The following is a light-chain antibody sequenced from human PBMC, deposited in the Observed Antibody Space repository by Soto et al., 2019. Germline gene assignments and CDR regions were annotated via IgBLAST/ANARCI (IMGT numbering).Light chain of an antibody. J-gene: IGLJ1*01. V-gene: IGLV2-14*01. CDR3: SSYTRSSTLV. CDR1: SSDVGGYNY. CDR2: EVS. Sequence: QSVLTQPASVSGSPGQSITISCTGTSSDVGGYNYVSWYQQHPGKAPKLMIYEVSNRPSGVSNRFSGSKSGNTASLTISGLQAEEEADYYCSSYTRSSTLVFGTGTKLTVL.